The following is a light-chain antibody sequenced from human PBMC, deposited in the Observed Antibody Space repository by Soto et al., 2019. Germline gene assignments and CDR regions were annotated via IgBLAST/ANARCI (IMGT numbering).Light chain of an antibody. Sequence: DIQMTQSPSSLSASVGDRVTITCRASQGIGIYLAWFQQKAGRAPKSLIYDASSLQSGVPSKFSGSGSGTDFTLTISSLQPEDFATYHCQQYEAYPLTFGGGTRVEIK. J-gene: IGKJ4*01. CDR1: QGIGIY. CDR3: QQYEAYPLT. CDR2: DAS. V-gene: IGKV1-16*02.